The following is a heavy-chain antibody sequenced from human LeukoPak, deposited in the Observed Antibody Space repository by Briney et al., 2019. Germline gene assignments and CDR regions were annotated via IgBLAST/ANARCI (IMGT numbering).Heavy chain of an antibody. V-gene: IGHV3-23*01. Sequence: GGSLRLSCAASGFTLSSYAMTWVRQAPGRGLEWVSSVDGGGGGTYYADSVKGRFTTSRDNSKDTLYLQMNGLRAEDTAVYFCAKQSAGSAAWYSLHYDFWGQGTLVTVSS. CDR2: VDGGGGGT. CDR3: AKQSAGSAAWYSLHYDF. J-gene: IGHJ4*02. D-gene: IGHD6-13*01. CDR1: GFTLSSYA.